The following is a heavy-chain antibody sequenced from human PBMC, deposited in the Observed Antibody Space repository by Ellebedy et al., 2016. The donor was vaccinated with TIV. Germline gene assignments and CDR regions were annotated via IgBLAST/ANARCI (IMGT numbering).Heavy chain of an antibody. V-gene: IGHV5-10-1*01. D-gene: IGHD2-2*01. J-gene: IGHJ4*02. Sequence: GESLKISCTGSGYSFTSYWISWVLQMPGKGLEWIARIDPSDSYTNYSPSFQGHVTIAADKSISTAYLQWSSLKAPDTAMYYCERHRYCSSTSCYGVDYWGQGTLVTVSS. CDR3: ERHRYCSSTSCYGVDY. CDR2: IDPSDSYT. CDR1: GYSFTSYW.